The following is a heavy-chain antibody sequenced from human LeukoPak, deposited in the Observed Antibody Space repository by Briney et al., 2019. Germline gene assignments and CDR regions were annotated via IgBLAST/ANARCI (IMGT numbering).Heavy chain of an antibody. CDR1: GFTFSSYA. V-gene: IGHV3-23*01. D-gene: IGHD1-20*01. CDR2: ISGSGGST. CDR3: AKRGLLTGTTFFDY. Sequence: PGGSLRLSCAASGFTFSSYAMSWVRQAPGKGLEWVSAISGSGGSTYYADSVKGRFTISRDNSKNTLYLQMNSLRAEDTAVFYCAKRGLLTGTTFFDYWGQGTLVTVSS. J-gene: IGHJ4*02.